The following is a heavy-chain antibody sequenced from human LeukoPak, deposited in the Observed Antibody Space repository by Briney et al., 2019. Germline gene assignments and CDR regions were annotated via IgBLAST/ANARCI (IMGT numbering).Heavy chain of an antibody. CDR3: AKDYRSALWGGTTFDWFDP. J-gene: IGHJ5*02. D-gene: IGHD1-1*01. V-gene: IGHV3-23*01. CDR1: GFTFSSYA. CDR2: ISGSGGST. Sequence: GGSLRLSCAASGFTFSSYAMSWVRQAPGKGLEWVSAISGSGGSTHYADSVKGRFTISRDNSKNTLYLQMNSLRAEDTAVYYCAKDYRSALWGGTTFDWFDPWGQGTLVTVSS.